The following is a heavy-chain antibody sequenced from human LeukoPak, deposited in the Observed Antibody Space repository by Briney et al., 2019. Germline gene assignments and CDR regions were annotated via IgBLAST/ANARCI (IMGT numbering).Heavy chain of an antibody. D-gene: IGHD1-26*01. V-gene: IGHV3-7*01. CDR2: IKQDGSEK. CDR1: GFTFSSYW. Sequence: GGSLRLSCAASGFTFSSYWMSWVRQAPGKGLEWVANIKQDGSEKYYVDSVKGRFTISRDNAKNSLYLQMNSLRAEDTAVYYCAREVSGSYYAFDYWGQGTLVTVS. J-gene: IGHJ4*02. CDR3: AREVSGSYYAFDY.